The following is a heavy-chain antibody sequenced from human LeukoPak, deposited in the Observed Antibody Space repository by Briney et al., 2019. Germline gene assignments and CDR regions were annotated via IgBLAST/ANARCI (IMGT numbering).Heavy chain of an antibody. CDR3: ARRYCTNGVCYYY. Sequence: ASVKVSCKASGGTFSSYAISWVRQAPGQGLEWRGGIIPIFGTANYAQKFQGRVTITTDESTSTAYMELSSLRSEDTAVYYCARRYCTNGVCYYYWGQGTLVTVSS. D-gene: IGHD2-8*01. V-gene: IGHV1-69*05. CDR1: GGTFSSYA. J-gene: IGHJ4*02. CDR2: IIPIFGTA.